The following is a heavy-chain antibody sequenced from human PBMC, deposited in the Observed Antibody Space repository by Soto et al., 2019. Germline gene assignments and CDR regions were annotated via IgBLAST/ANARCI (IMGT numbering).Heavy chain of an antibody. Sequence: SVKVSCKASGDTFSSHALSWVRQAPGQGLEWMGGIIPIFDARTYAQKFQGRVTISADKSTKTGYMELSSLTSEDTAVYYRESSTTTHYYQSRPYWHDKELDIWGQGTLVTVYS. V-gene: IGHV1-69*06. J-gene: IGHJ4*02. CDR2: IIPIFDAR. CDR1: GDTFSSHA. D-gene: IGHD1-1*01. CDR3: ESSTTTHYYQSRPYWHDKELDI.